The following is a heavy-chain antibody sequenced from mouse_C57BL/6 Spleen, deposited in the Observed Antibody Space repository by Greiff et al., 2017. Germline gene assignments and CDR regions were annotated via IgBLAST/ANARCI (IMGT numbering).Heavy chain of an antibody. CDR2: INPSTGGT. V-gene: IGHV1-42*01. CDR1: GYSFTGYY. Sequence: EVQLVESGPELVKPGASVKISCKASGYSFTGYYMNWVKQSPEKSLEWIGEINPSTGGTTYNQKFKAKATLTVDKSSSTAYMQLKSLTSEDSAVYYCARNGYFDYWGQGTTLTVSS. J-gene: IGHJ2*01. CDR3: ARNGYFDY.